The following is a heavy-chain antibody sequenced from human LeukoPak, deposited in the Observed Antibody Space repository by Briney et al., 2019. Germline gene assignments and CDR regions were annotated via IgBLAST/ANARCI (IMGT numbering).Heavy chain of an antibody. CDR3: VRDFRSADY. Sequence: QPGGSLRLSCAASGFTFSTYCMHWVRQAPGKGPMWVSRICPDGTVTNYADSVKARFIISRDNARNTVYLQMNSLRVEDTVVYYCVRDFRSADYWGQGTLVTVSS. V-gene: IGHV3-74*01. J-gene: IGHJ4*02. CDR2: ICPDGTVT. CDR1: GFTFSTYC.